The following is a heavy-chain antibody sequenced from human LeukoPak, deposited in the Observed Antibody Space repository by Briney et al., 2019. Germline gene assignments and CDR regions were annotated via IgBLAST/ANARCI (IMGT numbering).Heavy chain of an antibody. CDR2: INSDGSTA. CDR3: ARGTMIQGDNWFDP. J-gene: IGHJ5*02. V-gene: IGHV3-74*01. CDR1: GFTFSRFW. Sequence: GGSLRLSCAASGFTFSRFWMHWVRHAPGKGLMWVSRINSDGSTATYADSVKGRFTISRDNAKDTLYLEMSSLRSEDTAVYYCARGTMIQGDNWFDPWGQGTLVTVSS. D-gene: IGHD3-22*01.